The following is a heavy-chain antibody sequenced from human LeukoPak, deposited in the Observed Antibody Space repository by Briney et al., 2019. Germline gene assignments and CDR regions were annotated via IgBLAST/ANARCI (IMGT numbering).Heavy chain of an antibody. CDR3: ARGSHSSPVDY. Sequence: SETLSLTCTVSGVSISSSNSYWGWIRQPPGKGLEWIGSIYYSGNTYYNASLKSQVSISIDTSKNQFSLKLTSVTAADTAVYYCARGSHSSPVDYWAREPWSPSPQ. V-gene: IGHV4-39*01. CDR1: GVSISSSNSY. J-gene: IGHJ4*02. CDR2: IYYSGNT. D-gene: IGHD6-19*01.